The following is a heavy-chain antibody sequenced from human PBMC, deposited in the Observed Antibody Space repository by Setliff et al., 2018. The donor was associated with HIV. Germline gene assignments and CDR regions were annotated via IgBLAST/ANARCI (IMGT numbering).Heavy chain of an antibody. CDR1: GYIFTDYY. Sequence: ASVKVSCKASGYIFTDYYIHWVRQAPGQGLEWMGRINPNSGPTNYAQKFQGRVTMTRDTSISTAYMELSRLRSDDTAVYYCARDFFGQRVGATLGYWGQGTLVTVSS. J-gene: IGHJ4*02. CDR3: ARDFFGQRVGATLGY. V-gene: IGHV1-2*06. D-gene: IGHD1-26*01. CDR2: INPNSGPT.